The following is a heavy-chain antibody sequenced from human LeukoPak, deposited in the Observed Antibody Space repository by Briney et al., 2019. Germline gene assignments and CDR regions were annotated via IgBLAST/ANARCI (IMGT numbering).Heavy chain of an antibody. CDR1: GFTFNNYA. V-gene: IGHV3-30-3*01. CDR3: ARAFYYGGKSPLSS. D-gene: IGHD4-23*01. CDR2: ISYDGSNK. Sequence: GGSLRLSCAASGFTFNNYAMHWVRQAPGKGLEWVAVISYDGSNKYYAASVKGRFTISRDNSKNTLYLQMNSLRAEDTAVYYCARAFYYGGKSPLSSWGQGTLVTVSS. J-gene: IGHJ4*02.